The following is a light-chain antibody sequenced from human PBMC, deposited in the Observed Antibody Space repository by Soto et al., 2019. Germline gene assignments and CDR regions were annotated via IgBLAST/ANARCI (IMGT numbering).Light chain of an antibody. Sequence: EIFLTQSPDTLSLSPGERATLSCRASQSVTNYIAWYQQRPGQAPRLLIYGASIRATGIPDRFSGSGSGTDFTLTISSLEPEDFAVYYCQQRSNWPPITFGQGTRLEIK. J-gene: IGKJ5*01. CDR2: GAS. CDR3: QQRSNWPPIT. V-gene: IGKV3-11*01. CDR1: QSVTNY.